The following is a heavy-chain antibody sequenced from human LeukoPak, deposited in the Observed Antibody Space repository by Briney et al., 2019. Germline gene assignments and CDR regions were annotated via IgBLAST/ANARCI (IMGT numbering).Heavy chain of an antibody. D-gene: IGHD3-22*01. CDR2: IYYSGST. CDR1: GGSISSYY. J-gene: IGHJ3*02. CDR3: ARNVLYYYDSSGTDAFDI. V-gene: IGHV4-59*01. Sequence: SETLSLACTVSGGSISSYYWSWIRQPPGKGLEWIGYIYYSGSTNYNPSLKCRVTISVDTSKNQFSLKLSSVTAADTAVYYCARNVLYYYDSSGTDAFDIWGQGTMVTVSS.